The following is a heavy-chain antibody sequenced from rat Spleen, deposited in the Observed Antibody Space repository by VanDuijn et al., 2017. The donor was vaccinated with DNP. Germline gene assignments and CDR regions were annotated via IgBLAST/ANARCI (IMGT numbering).Heavy chain of an antibody. CDR1: GFTFSDYN. CDR3: VTGVYGGYADWFTY. Sequence: EVQLVESGGGLVQPGRSLKLSCAASGFTFSDYNMAWVRQAPKKGLEWVATIIYDGDSSYNRDSVKGRFHISRDNAKNTQYLQMDSLRSEDTATYYCVTGVYGGYADWFTYWGRGTLVTVSS. CDR2: IIYDGDSS. V-gene: IGHV5-7*01. D-gene: IGHD1-11*01. J-gene: IGHJ3*01.